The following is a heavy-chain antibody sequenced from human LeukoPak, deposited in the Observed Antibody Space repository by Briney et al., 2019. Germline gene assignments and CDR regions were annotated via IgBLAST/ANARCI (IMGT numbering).Heavy chain of an antibody. J-gene: IGHJ4*02. V-gene: IGHV3-30*18. D-gene: IGHD3-22*01. CDR2: ISHDGSNK. CDR1: GFTFRSYA. CDR3: AKPGKRRVVTITDFDY. Sequence: PGRSLRLSCVASGFTFRSYAMHWVRQAPGKGLEWVTVISHDGSNKYYADSVKGRSTISRDNSKNTLYLQMNSLRPEDTSVYYCAKPGKRRVVTITDFDYWGQGTLVTVSS.